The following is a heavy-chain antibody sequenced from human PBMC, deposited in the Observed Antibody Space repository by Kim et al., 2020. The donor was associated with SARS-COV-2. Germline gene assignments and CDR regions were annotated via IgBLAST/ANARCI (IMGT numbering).Heavy chain of an antibody. D-gene: IGHD6-6*01. CDR2: IYYSGST. Sequence: SETLSLTCTVSGGSISSGGYYWSWIRQHPGKGLEWIGYIYYSGSTYYNPSLKSRVTISVDTSKNQFSRKLSSVTAADTAVYYCARVPILRIAAREKGEDAFDIWGQGTMVTVSS. CDR3: ARVPILRIAAREKGEDAFDI. J-gene: IGHJ3*02. CDR1: GGSISSGGYY. V-gene: IGHV4-31*03.